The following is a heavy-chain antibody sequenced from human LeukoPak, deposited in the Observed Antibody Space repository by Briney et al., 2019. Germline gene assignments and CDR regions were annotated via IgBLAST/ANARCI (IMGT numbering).Heavy chain of an antibody. Sequence: PSETLSLTCTVSGGSISSYYWSWIRQPPGKGLEGIGYIYYSGSTNYNPSLKSRVTISVDTSKNQFSLKLSSVTAADTAVYYCARVRTPYCSSTSCPYWFDPWGQGTLVTVSS. CDR2: IYYSGST. D-gene: IGHD2-2*01. V-gene: IGHV4-59*01. CDR1: GGSISSYY. J-gene: IGHJ5*02. CDR3: ARVRTPYCSSTSCPYWFDP.